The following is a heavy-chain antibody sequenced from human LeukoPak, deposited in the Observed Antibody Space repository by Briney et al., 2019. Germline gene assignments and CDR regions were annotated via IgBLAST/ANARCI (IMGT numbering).Heavy chain of an antibody. D-gene: IGHD6-13*01. V-gene: IGHV3-23*01. Sequence: GGSLRLSCAASGFSFNKYAVSWVRQAPGKGLEWVSLISDSASSTYFADSVKGRFTISSDNSKNTVDLQMNSLRAEDTAVYYCARVVRIAAADTFDYWGQGTLVTVSS. CDR1: GFSFNKYA. CDR2: ISDSASST. J-gene: IGHJ4*02. CDR3: ARVVRIAAADTFDY.